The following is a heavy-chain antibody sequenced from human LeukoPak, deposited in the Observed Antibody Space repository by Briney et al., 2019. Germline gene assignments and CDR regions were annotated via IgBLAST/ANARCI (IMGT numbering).Heavy chain of an antibody. D-gene: IGHD6-19*01. CDR3: ARDRIAVAGNFDY. Sequence: PSETLSLTCTVSGGSISSSSYYWGWIRQPPGEGLEWIGSIYYSGSTYYNPSLKSRVTISVDTSKNQFSLKLSSVTAADTAVYYCARDRIAVAGNFDYWGQGTLVTVSS. CDR1: GGSISSSSYY. J-gene: IGHJ4*02. V-gene: IGHV4-39*07. CDR2: IYYSGST.